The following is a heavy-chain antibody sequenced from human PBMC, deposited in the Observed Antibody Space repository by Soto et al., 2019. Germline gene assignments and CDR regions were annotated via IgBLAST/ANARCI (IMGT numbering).Heavy chain of an antibody. CDR3: AKGINTAMVTGLDY. Sequence: LRLSCAASGFTFSSYAMSWVRQAPGKGLEWVSAISGSGGSTYYADSVKGRFTISRDNSKNTLYLQMNSLRAEDTAVYYCAKGINTAMVTGLDYWGQGTLVTVSS. CDR2: ISGSGGST. D-gene: IGHD5-18*01. V-gene: IGHV3-23*01. J-gene: IGHJ4*02. CDR1: GFTFSSYA.